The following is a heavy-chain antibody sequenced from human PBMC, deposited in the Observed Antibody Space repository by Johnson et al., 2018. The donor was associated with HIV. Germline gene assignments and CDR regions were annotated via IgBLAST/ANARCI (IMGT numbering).Heavy chain of an antibody. CDR2: ISWNSGSI. CDR1: GFTFDDYA. V-gene: IGHV3-9*01. CDR3: ARYTSGWYIGADAFDI. D-gene: IGHD6-19*01. Sequence: VQLVESGGGLVQPGRSLRLSCAASGFTFDDYAMHWVRQAPGKGLEWVSGISWNSGSIGYVDSVKGRFTISRDNAKNSLYVQMNSLRAEDTGVYYCARYTSGWYIGADAFDIWGQGTMVTVSS. J-gene: IGHJ3*02.